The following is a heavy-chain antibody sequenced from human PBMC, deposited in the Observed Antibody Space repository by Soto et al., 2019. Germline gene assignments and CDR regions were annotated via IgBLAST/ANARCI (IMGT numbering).Heavy chain of an antibody. J-gene: IGHJ5*02. D-gene: IGHD5-18*01. V-gene: IGHV3-15*04. CDR3: PVSGGYAYSYHWFDP. CDR2: IGGNTESGTT. CDR1: GFTFSKAF. Sequence: DVLLVESGGGLVEPGGSLRLSCAASGFTFSKAFLSWVRPAPGKGLEWVGQIGGNTESGTTKYPAPVRGRYTSSRDDSTNKMYLQMNSLKIWGTAVYYCPVSGGYAYSYHWFDPWGQGNPVIVAS.